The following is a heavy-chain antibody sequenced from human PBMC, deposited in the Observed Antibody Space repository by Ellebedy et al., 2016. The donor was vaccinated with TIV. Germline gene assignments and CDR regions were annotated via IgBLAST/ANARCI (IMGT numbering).Heavy chain of an antibody. J-gene: IGHJ4*02. Sequence: GESLKISCAASGFTFSSFGMHWVRQAPGKGLEWVAAISYDGNNKYYGDSVKGRFTISRDNSENTLSLQMNSLRGDDTAVYYCAKELHVDSAYWGQGTLVTVSS. D-gene: IGHD5-18*01. V-gene: IGHV3-30*18. CDR2: ISYDGNNK. CDR3: AKELHVDSAY. CDR1: GFTFSSFG.